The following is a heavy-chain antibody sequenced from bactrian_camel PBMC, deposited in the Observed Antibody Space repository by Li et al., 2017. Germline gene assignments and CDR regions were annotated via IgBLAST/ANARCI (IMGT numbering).Heavy chain of an antibody. D-gene: IGHD5*01. Sequence: HVQLVESGGDLVQPGGSLRLSCAASGFTFSSYYMSWVRQAPEKGLEWVSSIVSDGTYTYYSDSVKGRFTISRDNAKNTLYLHMNSLKTEDTAVYYCATEMGWVGSWGQGTQVTVS. CDR3: ATEMGWVGS. CDR2: IVSDGTYT. CDR1: GFTFSSYY. J-gene: IGHJ6*01. V-gene: IGHV3-2*01.